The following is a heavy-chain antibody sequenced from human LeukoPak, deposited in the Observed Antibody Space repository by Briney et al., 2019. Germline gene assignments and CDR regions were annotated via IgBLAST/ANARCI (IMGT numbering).Heavy chain of an antibody. CDR2: MNPNSGNT. D-gene: IGHD6-19*01. V-gene: IGHV1-8*01. J-gene: IGHJ5*02. Sequence: GASVKVSCKASGYTFTSYDINWVRQATGQGLEWMGWMNPNSGNTGYAQKFQGRVTMTRNTSISTAYMELSSLRSEDTAVYYCARAIQYSGGWYITSNNWFDPWGQGTLVTVSS. CDR3: ARAIQYSGGWYITSNNWFDP. CDR1: GYTFTSYD.